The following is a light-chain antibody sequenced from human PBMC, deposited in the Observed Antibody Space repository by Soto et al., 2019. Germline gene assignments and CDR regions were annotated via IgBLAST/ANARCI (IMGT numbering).Light chain of an antibody. CDR3: QQYKNWPTIT. J-gene: IGKJ5*01. V-gene: IGKV3-15*01. CDR2: DAS. Sequence: EIVLTQSPGTLSLSPGERATLSWRASQSISSALAWYQQRPGQPPRLLIYDASNRATGIPARFSGSGSGTEFTLTISSLQSEDFAVYYCQQYKNWPTITFGQGTRLEIK. CDR1: QSISSA.